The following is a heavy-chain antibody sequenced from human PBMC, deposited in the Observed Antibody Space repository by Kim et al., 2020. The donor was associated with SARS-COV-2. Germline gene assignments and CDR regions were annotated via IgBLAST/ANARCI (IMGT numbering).Heavy chain of an antibody. D-gene: IGHD2-2*01. V-gene: IGHV5-10-1*01. J-gene: IGHJ6*02. CDR1: GYSFTSYW. Sequence: GESLKISCKGSGYSFTSYWISWVRQMPGKGLEWMGRIDPSDSYTNYSPSFQGHVTISADKSISTAYLQWSSLKASDTAMYYCARLSIVVPAANDYYYYGMDVWGQGTTVTVSS. CDR3: ARLSIVVPAANDYYYYGMDV. CDR2: IDPSDSYT.